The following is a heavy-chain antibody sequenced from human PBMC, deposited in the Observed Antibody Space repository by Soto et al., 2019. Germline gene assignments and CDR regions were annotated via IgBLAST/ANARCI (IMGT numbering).Heavy chain of an antibody. CDR2: IYSGGST. CDR3: ARVPYYYGSGSYVPDAFDI. J-gene: IGHJ3*02. D-gene: IGHD3-10*01. Sequence: EVQLVETGGGLIQPGGSLRLSCAASGFTVSSNYMSWVRQAPGKGLEWVSVIYSGGSTYYADSVKGRFTISRDNSKNTLYLKMNSLRAEDTAVYYCARVPYYYGSGSYVPDAFDIWGQGTMVTVSS. V-gene: IGHV3-53*02. CDR1: GFTVSSNY.